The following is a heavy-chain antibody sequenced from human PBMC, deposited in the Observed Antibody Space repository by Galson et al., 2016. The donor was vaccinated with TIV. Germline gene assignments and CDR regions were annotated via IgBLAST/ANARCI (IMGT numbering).Heavy chain of an antibody. V-gene: IGHV6-1*01. J-gene: IGHJ3*02. CDR1: GDSVSSNRTD. CDR2: TYYRSKWYS. CDR3: VREREVSSSGWFGNFFAFDI. D-gene: IGHD6-19*01. Sequence: CAISGDSVSSNRTDWNWIRQSPARGLEWLGRTYYRSKWYSNYEVSLKSRININSDTSKNQFSLQLNSVSPADTAVYYCVREREVSSSGWFGNFFAFDIWGLGTLVTVSS.